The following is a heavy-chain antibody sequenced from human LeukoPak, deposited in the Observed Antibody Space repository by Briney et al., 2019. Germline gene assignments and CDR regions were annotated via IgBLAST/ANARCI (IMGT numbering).Heavy chain of an antibody. D-gene: IGHD5-12*01. V-gene: IGHV3-21*01. CDR1: GFTFSNYN. Sequence: GGSLRLSCAASGFTFSNYNMNWLRQAPGKGLEGVSSISSGSTYIHYVDSVKGRFTISRDNAKNSLYLQMNSLSAEDTAVYYSARDSDSGTDYWGQGTLVTVSS. J-gene: IGHJ4*02. CDR2: ISSGSTYI. CDR3: ARDSDSGTDY.